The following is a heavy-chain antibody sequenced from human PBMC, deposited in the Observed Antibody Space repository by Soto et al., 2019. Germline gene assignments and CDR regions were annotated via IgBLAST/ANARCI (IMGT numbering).Heavy chain of an antibody. CDR3: VRVTGAERH. CDR2: IYNHGQI. J-gene: IGHJ4*02. D-gene: IGHD7-27*01. Sequence: EVQLVESGGGLTQPGGSLRLSCVVSGFIVSRSHMMWVRQAPGKGLEGVSVIYNHGQINYVDPVKGRFTIARDNSKNTIYLQMHSLKVEDTDVYYCVRVTGAERHWGQGALVTVSS. CDR1: GFIVSRSH. V-gene: IGHV3-53*01.